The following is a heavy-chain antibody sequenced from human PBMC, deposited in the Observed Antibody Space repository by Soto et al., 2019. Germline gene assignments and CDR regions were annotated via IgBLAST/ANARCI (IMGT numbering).Heavy chain of an antibody. D-gene: IGHD1-7*01. CDR2: ISGSGGST. Sequence: GSLRLSCAASGFTFSSYAMSWVRQAPGKGLEWVSAISGSGGSTYYADCVKGRFTISRDNSKNTLYLQMNSLRAEDTAVYYCAKDAGTRSYYYYGMDVWGQGTTVTVSS. J-gene: IGHJ6*02. V-gene: IGHV3-23*01. CDR1: GFTFSSYA. CDR3: AKDAGTRSYYYYGMDV.